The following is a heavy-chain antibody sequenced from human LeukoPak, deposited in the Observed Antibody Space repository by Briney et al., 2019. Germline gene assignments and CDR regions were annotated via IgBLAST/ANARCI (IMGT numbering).Heavy chain of an antibody. CDR1: GYTFTSYG. CDR3: ARVLMTTVTAYYFDY. CDR2: ISAYNGDT. D-gene: IGHD4-11*01. Sequence: ASVKVSCKASGYTFTSYGISWVRQAPGQGLEWMGWISAYNGDTNYAQKLQGRVTMTTDASTSTAYMALRSLRSDDTAVYYCARVLMTTVTAYYFDYWGQGTLVTVSS. V-gene: IGHV1-18*01. J-gene: IGHJ4*02.